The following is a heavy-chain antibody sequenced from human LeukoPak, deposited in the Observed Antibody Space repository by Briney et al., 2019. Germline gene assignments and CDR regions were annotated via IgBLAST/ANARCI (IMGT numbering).Heavy chain of an antibody. Sequence: GGSLRLFCAASGFTFSSYSMNWVRQAPGKGLEWVSSISSSSSYIYYAGSVKGRFTISRDNAKNSLYLQMNSLRAEDTAVYYCARGYYDSSGNMDYWGQGTLVTVSS. CDR3: ARGYYDSSGNMDY. D-gene: IGHD3-22*01. CDR1: GFTFSSYS. J-gene: IGHJ4*02. V-gene: IGHV3-21*01. CDR2: ISSSSSYI.